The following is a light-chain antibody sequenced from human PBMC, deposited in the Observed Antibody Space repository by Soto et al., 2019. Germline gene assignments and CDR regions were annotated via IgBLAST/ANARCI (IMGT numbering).Light chain of an antibody. V-gene: IGKV3-15*01. CDR1: QSVSSN. Sequence: EIQMTQSPATLSVSPGERATLTCRASQSVSSNLAWYQQKPGKAPRLLIYGASTRPTGIPARFSGSGSGTEFTLTISSLQSEEFAVYYCQQYSNWPPITFGQGTRLEIK. J-gene: IGKJ5*01. CDR3: QQYSNWPPIT. CDR2: GAS.